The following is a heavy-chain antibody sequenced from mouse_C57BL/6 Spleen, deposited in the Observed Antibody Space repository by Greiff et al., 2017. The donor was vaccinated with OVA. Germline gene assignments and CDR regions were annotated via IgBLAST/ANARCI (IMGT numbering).Heavy chain of an antibody. CDR3: AREDYDYDEAWFAY. V-gene: IGHV1-22*01. CDR1: GYTFTDYN. Sequence: EVQLQQSGPELVKPGASVKMSCKASGYTFTDYNMHWVKQSPGQSLEWIGYINPNNGGTSYNQKFKGKATLTVNKSSSTAYMELRSLTSEESACYYCAREDYDYDEAWFAYWGQGTLVTVSA. CDR2: INPNNGGT. J-gene: IGHJ3*01. D-gene: IGHD2-4*01.